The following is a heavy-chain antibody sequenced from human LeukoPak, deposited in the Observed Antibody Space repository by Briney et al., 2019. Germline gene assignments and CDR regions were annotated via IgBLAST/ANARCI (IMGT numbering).Heavy chain of an antibody. Sequence: PSETLSLTCTVSGGSISSSSYYWGWIRQPPGKGLEWIGSIYYSGSTYYNPSLKSRVTMSVDTSKNQFSLKLSSVTAADTAVYYCARERVDSNGWFDAFDIWGQGTMVTVSS. J-gene: IGHJ3*02. CDR3: ARERVDSNGWFDAFDI. CDR1: GGSISSSSYY. V-gene: IGHV4-39*07. D-gene: IGHD6-19*01. CDR2: IYYSGST.